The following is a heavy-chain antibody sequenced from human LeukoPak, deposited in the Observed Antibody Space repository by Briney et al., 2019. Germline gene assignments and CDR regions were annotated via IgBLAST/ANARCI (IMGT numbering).Heavy chain of an antibody. D-gene: IGHD3-22*01. CDR1: GYTFTSYD. CDR3: ARVYDSSGYYLPYYYYYGMDV. V-gene: IGHV1-8*01. Sequence: ASVKVFCKASGYTFTSYDINWVRQATGQGLEWMGWMNPNSGNTGYAQKFQGRVTMTRNTSISTAYMELSSLRSEDTAVYYCARVYDSSGYYLPYYYYYGMDVWGQGTTVTVSS. CDR2: MNPNSGNT. J-gene: IGHJ6*02.